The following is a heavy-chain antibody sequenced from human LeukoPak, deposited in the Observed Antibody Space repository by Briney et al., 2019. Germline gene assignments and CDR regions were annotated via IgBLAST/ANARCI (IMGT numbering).Heavy chain of an antibody. CDR3: ARVSRLSGPLDY. D-gene: IGHD1-14*01. Sequence: SETLSLTCAVSGGSISSGGYSWSWIRQPPGKGLEWIGYIYHSGSTYYNTSLKSRVTISVDRSKNQSSLKLSSVTAADTAVYYCARVSRLSGPLDYWGQGTLVTVSS. CDR2: IYHSGST. J-gene: IGHJ4*02. CDR1: GGSISSGGYS. V-gene: IGHV4-30-2*01.